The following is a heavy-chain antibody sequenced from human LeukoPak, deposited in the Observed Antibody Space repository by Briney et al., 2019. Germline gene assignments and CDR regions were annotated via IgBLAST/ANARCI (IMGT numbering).Heavy chain of an antibody. D-gene: IGHD5-12*01. Sequence: ASVKVSCKASGYTFTGYYMHWVRQVPGQGREWMGWISAYNGDTNYAQKLQGRVIMTTDTSTSTAYMELRSLRSDDTAVYYCARTSHYVDIAATIPYGIYYFDYWGQGTLVTVSS. J-gene: IGHJ4*02. CDR2: ISAYNGDT. V-gene: IGHV1-18*04. CDR3: ARTSHYVDIAATIPYGIYYFDY. CDR1: GYTFTGYY.